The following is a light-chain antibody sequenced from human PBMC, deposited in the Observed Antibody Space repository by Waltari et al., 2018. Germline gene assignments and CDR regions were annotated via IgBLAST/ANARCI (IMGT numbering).Light chain of an antibody. J-gene: IGKJ3*01. CDR2: YAS. Sequence: IVLTQSPDFPSVTRQEKVTITCRASQVIGSSFHWYQQKPDQSPKLLIKYASKTFSGVPSRFSGSGSGTDFSLTINSLEAEDAATYYCHQNSSLPLTFGPGTKVDIK. V-gene: IGKV6-21*01. CDR1: QVIGSS. CDR3: HQNSSLPLT.